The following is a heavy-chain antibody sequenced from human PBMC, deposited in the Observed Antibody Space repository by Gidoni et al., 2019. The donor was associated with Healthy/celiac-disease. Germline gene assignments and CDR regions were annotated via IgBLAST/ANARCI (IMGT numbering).Heavy chain of an antibody. V-gene: IGHV4-39*01. D-gene: IGHD1-26*01. Sequence: QLQLQESGPGLVKPSETLSLTCTVSGGSISSSSYYWGWLRHPPGKGLEWIGSIYYSGSTYYNPSLKSRVTISVDTSKNQFSLKLSSVAAADTAVYYCARPRGAKTETDYWGQGTLVTVSS. CDR3: ARPRGAKTETDY. CDR1: GGSISSSSYY. J-gene: IGHJ4*02. CDR2: IYYSGST.